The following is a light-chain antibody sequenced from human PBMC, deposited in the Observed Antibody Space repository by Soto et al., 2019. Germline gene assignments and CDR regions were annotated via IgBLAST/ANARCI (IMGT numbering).Light chain of an antibody. Sequence: QSVLTQPASVSGYPGQSITISCTGTSSDVGGYNYVSWYQQHPGKAPKLMIYDVSNRPSGVSNRFSGSKSGNTASLTISGLHAEDEADYYCSSYTSSSTLVFGGGTKLTVL. CDR1: SSDVGGYNY. V-gene: IGLV2-14*01. CDR3: SSYTSSSTLV. CDR2: DVS. J-gene: IGLJ2*01.